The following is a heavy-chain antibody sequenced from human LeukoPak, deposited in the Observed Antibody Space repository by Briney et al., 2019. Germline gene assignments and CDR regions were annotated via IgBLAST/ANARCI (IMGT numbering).Heavy chain of an antibody. J-gene: IGHJ3*02. CDR2: IIPIFGTA. CDR1: GGTFSSYA. V-gene: IGHV1-69*05. Sequence: VASVKVSCKAAGGTFSSYAISWVRQAPGQGLEWMGRIIPIFGTANYAQKFQGRVTITTDESTSTAYMELSSLRSEDTAVYYCAIFSVEMATIDAFDIWRQGTMVTVSS. D-gene: IGHD5-24*01. CDR3: AIFSVEMATIDAFDI.